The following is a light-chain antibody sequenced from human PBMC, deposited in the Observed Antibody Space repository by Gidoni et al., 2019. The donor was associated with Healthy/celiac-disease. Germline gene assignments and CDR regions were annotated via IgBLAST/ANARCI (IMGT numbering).Light chain of an antibody. CDR1: QSISSW. J-gene: IGKJ4*01. CDR3: QQYNSYSPVT. Sequence: DIQMTQSPSTLSASVGDRVTITCRASQSISSWLAWYQQKPGKAPKLLIYKASSLESGVPSRFSGSGSGTEFTLTISSLQPDDFATYYCQQYNSYSPVTFXGXTKVXIK. V-gene: IGKV1-5*03. CDR2: KAS.